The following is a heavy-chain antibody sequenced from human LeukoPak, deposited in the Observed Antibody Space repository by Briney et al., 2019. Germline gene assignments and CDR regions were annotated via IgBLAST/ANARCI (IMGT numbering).Heavy chain of an antibody. CDR1: GYTFNNYG. J-gene: IGHJ5*02. CDR3: AKDWHILTGRNCFDP. D-gene: IGHD3-9*01. Sequence: GASVKVSCKASGYTFNNYGISWVRQAPGQGLEWMGWVTSYNGDTNYAQKFQGRVTMSTDTSASTAYMGLRSLRFDDTAIYYCAKDWHILTGRNCFDPWGQGTLVTVSS. V-gene: IGHV1-18*01. CDR2: VTSYNGDT.